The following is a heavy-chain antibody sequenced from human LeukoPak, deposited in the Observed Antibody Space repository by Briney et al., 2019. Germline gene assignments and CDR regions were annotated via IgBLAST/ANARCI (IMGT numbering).Heavy chain of an antibody. J-gene: IGHJ5*02. Sequence: PGGSLRLSCAASGFTVSSNYMSWVRQAPGKGLEWVSVIYSGGSTYYADSVKGRFTISRDNSKNTLYLQMNSLKAEDTAVYYCAKESELLCGGWFDPWGQGTLVTVSS. V-gene: IGHV3-53*01. CDR2: IYSGGST. CDR1: GFTVSSNY. D-gene: IGHD2-2*01. CDR3: AKESELLCGGWFDP.